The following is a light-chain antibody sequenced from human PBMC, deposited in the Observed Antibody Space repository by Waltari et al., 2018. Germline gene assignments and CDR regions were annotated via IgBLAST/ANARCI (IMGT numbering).Light chain of an antibody. Sequence: DIQMTQSPSSVSASVGDRVTTTCRASQDISRYLVWYQQKPGKAPNLLIYGASNLQSGVPSRFSGSGSGTDFTLTIDTLQPEDFATYFCQQSNYFPLTFGGGTKVEIE. CDR2: GAS. J-gene: IGKJ4*01. CDR3: QQSNYFPLT. V-gene: IGKV1-12*01. CDR1: QDISRY.